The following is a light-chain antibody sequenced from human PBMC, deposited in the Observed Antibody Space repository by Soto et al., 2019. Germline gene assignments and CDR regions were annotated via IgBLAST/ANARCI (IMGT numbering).Light chain of an antibody. J-gene: IGKJ1*01. CDR1: QSITSW. V-gene: IGKV1-5*01. CDR2: DAS. Sequence: DIQMTQSPSTLSASVGDRVTITCRASQSITSWLAWYQQKPGKAPKLMMYDASSLHSGVPSRFSGSGSGTEFTLTISSLQPDDVATYYCQQYSAYPWTFGQGTKVDIK. CDR3: QQYSAYPWT.